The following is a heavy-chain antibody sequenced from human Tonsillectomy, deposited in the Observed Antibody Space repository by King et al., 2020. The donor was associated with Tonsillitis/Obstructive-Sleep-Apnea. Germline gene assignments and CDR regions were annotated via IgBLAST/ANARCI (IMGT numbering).Heavy chain of an antibody. D-gene: IGHD2-2*01. CDR3: AKPLGFCSGTNCYDGAFDI. Sequence: VQLVESGGGLVQPGGALRLSCSASGFTFSSYAMSWVRQVPGKGREGVSAISGSGGSTYDADSVKGRFTISRDNSKNTLYLQMNSLRAEDTAIYYCAKPLGFCSGTNCYDGAFDIWGQGTMVTVSS. J-gene: IGHJ3*02. CDR2: ISGSGGST. CDR1: GFTFSSYA. V-gene: IGHV3-23*04.